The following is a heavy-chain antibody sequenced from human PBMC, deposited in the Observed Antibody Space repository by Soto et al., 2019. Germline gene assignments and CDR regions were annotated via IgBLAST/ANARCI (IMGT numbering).Heavy chain of an antibody. CDR3: VRGGGGGLFDP. D-gene: IGHD2-15*01. CDR1: GLTFGDSY. J-gene: IGHJ5*02. Sequence: SGGSLRLSCAVSGLTFGDSYMSWIRQAPGKGLEWLSYISPGSRYPAYADSVKGRFTISRDNAKRSLYLQMMSLTAEDTAIYYCVRGGGGGLFDPWGQGTMVTVSS. V-gene: IGHV3-11*06. CDR2: ISPGSRYP.